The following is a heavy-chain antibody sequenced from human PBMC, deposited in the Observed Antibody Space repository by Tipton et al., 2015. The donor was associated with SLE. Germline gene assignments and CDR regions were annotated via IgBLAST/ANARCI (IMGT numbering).Heavy chain of an antibody. CDR1: GYNFTGYY. D-gene: IGHD7-27*01. V-gene: IGHV1-2*02. CDR2: INPNSGGT. Sequence: QVQLVQSGAEVKKPGASVKVSCKASGYNFTGYYMHWVRQATGQGLEWMGWINPNSGGTNYAQKFQGRVTMTRDTSISTAYMELSRLRSDDTAVYDCAREAGDRRWFDPWGQGTLVTVSS. J-gene: IGHJ5*02. CDR3: AREAGDRRWFDP.